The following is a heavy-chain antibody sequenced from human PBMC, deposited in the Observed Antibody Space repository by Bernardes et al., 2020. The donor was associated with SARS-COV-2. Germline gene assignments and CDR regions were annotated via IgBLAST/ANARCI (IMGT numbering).Heavy chain of an antibody. CDR1: GGSMTYYY. CDR2: IFYSGST. J-gene: IGHJ6*03. D-gene: IGHD1-26*01. V-gene: IGHV4-59*01. Sequence: EPLSLTCNVSGGSMTYYYWSWIRQPPGKGLEWIGYIFYSGSTNYNPSLKSRVTISVDTSTNQFSLKLRSVTAADTAVYYCARGVGTVPRWYYYMDVWGKGTTVTVSS. CDR3: ARGVGTVPRWYYYMDV.